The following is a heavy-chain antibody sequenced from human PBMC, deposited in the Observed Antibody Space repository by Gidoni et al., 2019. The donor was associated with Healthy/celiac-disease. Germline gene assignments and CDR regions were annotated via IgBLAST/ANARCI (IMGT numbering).Heavy chain of an antibody. CDR3: ARRDSSGKDY. CDR1: GGSISSSSYY. Sequence: QLQLQESGTGLVKPSETLPLTCTVSGGSISSSSYYWGWIRQPPGKGLEWIGSIYYSGSNYYNPSHKSRVTISVDTSKNQFSLRLSSGTAADTAVYYCARRDSSGKDYWGQGTLVTVSS. D-gene: IGHD6-19*01. J-gene: IGHJ4*02. CDR2: IYYSGSN. V-gene: IGHV4-39*01.